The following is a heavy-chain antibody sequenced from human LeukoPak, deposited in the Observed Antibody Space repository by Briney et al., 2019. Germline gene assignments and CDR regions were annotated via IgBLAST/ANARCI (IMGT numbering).Heavy chain of an antibody. CDR3: ASYYHDSSGYYLDY. V-gene: IGHV4-59*01. CDR2: IYYSGST. J-gene: IGHJ4*02. CDR1: GGSISSYY. D-gene: IGHD3-22*01. Sequence: SETLSLTCTVSGGSISSYYWSWIRQPPGKGLEWIGYIYYSGSTNYNPSLKSRVTISVDTSKNQFSLKLSSVTAADTAVYYCASYYHDSSGYYLDYWGQGTLVTVSS.